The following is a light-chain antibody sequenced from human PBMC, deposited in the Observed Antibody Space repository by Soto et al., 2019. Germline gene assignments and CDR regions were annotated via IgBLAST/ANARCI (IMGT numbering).Light chain of an antibody. J-gene: IGLJ1*01. CDR3: SSYSSSSLYV. CDR1: SSDVGGYNY. CDR2: EGS. V-gene: IGLV2-14*01. Sequence: QSVLTQPASVSGSPGQSITISCTGTSSDVGGYNYVSWYQQNPGKAPKLMIYEGSKRPSGVSNRFSGSKSGNTASLTISGLQAEDEADYYCSSYSSSSLYVFGSGTKVTVL.